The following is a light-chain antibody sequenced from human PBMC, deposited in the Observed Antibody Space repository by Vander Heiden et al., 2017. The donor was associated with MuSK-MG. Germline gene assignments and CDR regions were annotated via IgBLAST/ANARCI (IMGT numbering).Light chain of an antibody. V-gene: IGKV3-20*01. Sequence: ELVMTPSPGTLSLSPGERATLSCRASQSVSSAYLAWYQRKPGQAPRLLIYGTSSRAAGIPDRFSGSGSGTDFTLTISRLEPEDFAVYYCHQDWSSGFTFGQGTTLEIK. J-gene: IGKJ2*01. CDR1: QSVSSAY. CDR2: GTS. CDR3: HQDWSSGFT.